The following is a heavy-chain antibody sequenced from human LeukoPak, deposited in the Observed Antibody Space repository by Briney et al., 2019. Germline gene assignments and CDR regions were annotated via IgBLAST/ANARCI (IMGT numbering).Heavy chain of an antibody. D-gene: IGHD3-3*01. V-gene: IGHV4-61*02. J-gene: IGHJ6*03. CDR1: GGSISSGSYY. Sequence: SQTLSLTCTVSGGSISSGSYYWSWIRQPAGGGLEWIGRIYTSGSTNYNPSRKSRVTISVDTSKNQFSLKLSSVTAADTAVYYCARGPLEWSGYYSSYYYYYMDVWGKGTTVTVSS. CDR2: IYTSGST. CDR3: ARGPLEWSGYYSSYYYYYMDV.